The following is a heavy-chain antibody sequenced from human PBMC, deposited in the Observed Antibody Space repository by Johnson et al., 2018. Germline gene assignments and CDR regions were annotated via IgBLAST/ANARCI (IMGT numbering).Heavy chain of an antibody. D-gene: IGHD2-21*02. J-gene: IGHJ6*04. V-gene: IGHV3-11*04. CDR3: AGGDCVVVTAIGDV. CDR1: GFTFSDYY. Sequence: QVQLQESGGGLVKPGGSLRLSCTASGFTFSDYYMSWIRQAPGKGLEWISYISVSGNTIYYADSVKGRFTLPRDNAKNSVFLHMNSLRAEDTAVYHCAGGDCVVVTAIGDVWGKGTTVTVSS. CDR2: ISVSGNTI.